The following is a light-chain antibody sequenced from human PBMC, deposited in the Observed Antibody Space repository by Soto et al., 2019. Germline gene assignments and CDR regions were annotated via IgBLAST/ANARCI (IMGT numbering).Light chain of an antibody. Sequence: DIPMTQSPSAMSASVGDRVTMTCRASQGISNYLAWFQQKPGKVPKRLIHSASKLLGGVPSRFSGSGVGTEFTLTISNLQPEDSATYYCLQHNTFPHTFGGGTKVEIK. CDR2: SAS. CDR1: QGISNY. CDR3: LQHNTFPHT. V-gene: IGKV1-17*03. J-gene: IGKJ4*01.